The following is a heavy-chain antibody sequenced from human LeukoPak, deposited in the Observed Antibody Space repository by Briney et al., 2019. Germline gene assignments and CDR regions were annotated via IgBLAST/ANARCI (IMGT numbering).Heavy chain of an antibody. J-gene: IGHJ5*02. CDR2: IIPILGIA. Sequence: SVKVSCKASGGTFSSYAISWVRQAPGQGLEWMGRIIPILGIANYAQKFQGRVTITADKSTSTAYMELSSLRSEDTAVYYCARDHVVVPAATPRGNHPWGQGTLVTVSS. CDR1: GGTFSSYA. V-gene: IGHV1-69*04. CDR3: ARDHVVVPAATPRGNHP. D-gene: IGHD2-2*01.